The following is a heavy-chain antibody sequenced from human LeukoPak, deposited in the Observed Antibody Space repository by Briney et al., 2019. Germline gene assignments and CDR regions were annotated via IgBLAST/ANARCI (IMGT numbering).Heavy chain of an antibody. CDR1: GGTFSSHA. CDR3: ARGQGYSSPPKNWFDP. J-gene: IGHJ5*02. Sequence: SVKVSCKASGGTFSSHAISWVRQAPGQGLEWMGGIIPIFGTANYAQKFQGRVTITTDESTSTAYMELSSLRSEDTAVYYCARGQGYSSPPKNWFDPWGQGTLVTVSS. D-gene: IGHD6-13*01. V-gene: IGHV1-69*05. CDR2: IIPIFGTA.